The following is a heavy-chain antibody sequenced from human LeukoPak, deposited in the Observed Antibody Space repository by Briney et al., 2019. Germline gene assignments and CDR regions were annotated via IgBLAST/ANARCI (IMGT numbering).Heavy chain of an antibody. V-gene: IGHV3-11*01. CDR3: ARENSYDAFDI. CDR2: ISSSGSTI. Sequence: GGSLRLSCAASGFTFSDYYMSWVRQAPGKGLEWVSYISSSGSTIYYADSVKGRFTISRDNAKNSLFLQMNSLRAEDTAVYYCARENSYDAFDIWGQGTMVTVSS. CDR1: GFTFSDYY. J-gene: IGHJ3*02.